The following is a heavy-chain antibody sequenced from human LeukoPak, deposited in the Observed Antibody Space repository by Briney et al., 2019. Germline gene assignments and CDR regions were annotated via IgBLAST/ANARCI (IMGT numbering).Heavy chain of an antibody. D-gene: IGHD3-22*01. J-gene: IGHJ4*02. CDR2: ISSSSSTI. V-gene: IGHV3-48*01. CDR3: AREPPYDSSGYYGDY. CDR1: GFTFSSYS. Sequence: GGSLRLSCAASGFTFSSYSMNWVRQAPGKGLEWVSYISSSSSTIYYADPVKGRFTISRDNAKNSLYLQMTSLRAEDTAVYYCAREPPYDSSGYYGDYWGQGTLVTVSS.